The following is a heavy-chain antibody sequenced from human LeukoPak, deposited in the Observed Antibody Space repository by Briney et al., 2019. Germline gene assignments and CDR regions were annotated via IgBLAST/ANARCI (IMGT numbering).Heavy chain of an antibody. CDR1: GYTLTELS. CDR3: ATGPVASNYYYYGMDV. CDR2: FDPEDGET. D-gene: IGHD2-15*01. Sequence: ASVKVSRKVSGYTLTELSMHWVRQAPGKGLEWMGGFDPEDGETIYAQKFQGRVTMTEDTSTDTAYMELSSLRSEDTAVYYCATGPVASNYYYYGMDVWGQGTTVTVSS. J-gene: IGHJ6*02. V-gene: IGHV1-24*01.